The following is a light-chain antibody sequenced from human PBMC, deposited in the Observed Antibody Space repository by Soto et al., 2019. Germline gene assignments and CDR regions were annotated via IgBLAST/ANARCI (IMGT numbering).Light chain of an antibody. V-gene: IGKV1-5*01. CDR3: QQYENLPT. J-gene: IGKJ5*01. CDR2: AAS. Sequence: DIQMTQSPSTLSASVGDRVTITFRASQSISSWLAWYQQKPGKAPKLLIYAASSLQSGVPSRFSGSGSGTDFTFTISRLQPEDIATYYCQQYENLPTFGQGTRLEIK. CDR1: QSISSW.